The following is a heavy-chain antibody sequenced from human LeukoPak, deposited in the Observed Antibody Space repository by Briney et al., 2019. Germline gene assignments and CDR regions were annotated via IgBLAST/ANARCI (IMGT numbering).Heavy chain of an antibody. CDR1: GFTFGSYG. V-gene: IGHV3-21*01. Sequence: PGGSLRLSCAASGFTFGSYGMSWVRQAPGKGLEWVSSISTSSSYIYYADSQKGRFTISRHNAKNSLYLQMNSLRAEDTAVYYCARETGMSTMSYWGQGTLVTVSS. D-gene: IGHD5-24*01. J-gene: IGHJ4*02. CDR3: ARETGMSTMSY. CDR2: ISTSSSYI.